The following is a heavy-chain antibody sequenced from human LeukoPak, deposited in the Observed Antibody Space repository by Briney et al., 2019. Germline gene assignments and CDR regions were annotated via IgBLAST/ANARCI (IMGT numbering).Heavy chain of an antibody. CDR2: IYTSGST. J-gene: IGHJ5*02. CDR1: GGSISSYY. D-gene: IGHD6-13*01. V-gene: IGHV4-4*07. Sequence: SETLSLTCTVSGGSISSYYWSWIRQPAGKGLEWIGRIYTSGSTNYNPSLKSRVTTSVDTPKNQFSLKLSSVTAADTAVYYCARGTDSSSWYLNWFDPWGQATLLTVSS. CDR3: ARGTDSSSWYLNWFDP.